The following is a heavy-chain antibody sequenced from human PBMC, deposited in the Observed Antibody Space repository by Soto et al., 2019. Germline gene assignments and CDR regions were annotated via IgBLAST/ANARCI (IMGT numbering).Heavy chain of an antibody. V-gene: IGHV3-21*01. CDR3: ASRRQGESGSPHDAFDL. CDR2: ISSDSTYI. D-gene: IGHD1-26*01. CDR1: GFTFSRYS. J-gene: IGHJ3*01. Sequence: KPGGSLRLSCVDSGFTFSRYSMNWVRQAPGRGLEWVSSISSDSTYIYYADSVKGRFTISRDNAKSSLYLQMNSLRADDTALYYCASRRQGESGSPHDAFDLWGQGTMVTVSS.